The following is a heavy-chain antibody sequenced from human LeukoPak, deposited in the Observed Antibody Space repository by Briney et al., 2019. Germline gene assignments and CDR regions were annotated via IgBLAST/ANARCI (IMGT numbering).Heavy chain of an antibody. CDR2: IYYSGST. CDR1: GGSISSYY. D-gene: IGHD6-13*01. J-gene: IGHJ4*02. V-gene: IGHV4-59*01. Sequence: SETLSLTCTVSGGSISSYYWSWIRQPPGKGLEWIGYIYYSGSTNYNPSLKSRVTISGDTSKNQCSLKLSSVTAADTAVYYCARSSSWYYFDYWGQGTLVTVSS. CDR3: ARSSSWYYFDY.